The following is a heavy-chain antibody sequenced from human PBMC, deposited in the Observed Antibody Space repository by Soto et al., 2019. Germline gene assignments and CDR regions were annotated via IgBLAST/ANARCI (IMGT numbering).Heavy chain of an antibody. V-gene: IGHV1-2*04. CDR3: ARGGGIGYYDFWSGYYTGICWFDP. CDR1: GYTFTGYY. J-gene: IGHJ5*02. CDR2: INPNSGGT. D-gene: IGHD3-3*01. Sequence: GASVKVSCKASGYTFTGYYMHWVRQAPGQGLEWMGWINPNSGGTNYAQKFQGWVTVTRDTSISTAYMELSRLRSDDTAVYYCARGGGIGYYDFWSGYYTGICWFDPWGQGTLVTVSS.